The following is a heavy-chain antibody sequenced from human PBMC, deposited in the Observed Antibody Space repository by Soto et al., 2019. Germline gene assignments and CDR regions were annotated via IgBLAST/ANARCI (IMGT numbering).Heavy chain of an antibody. D-gene: IGHD4-17*01. Sequence: GGSLRLSCAASGFTFSSYAMSWVRQAPGKGLEWVSAISGSGGSTYYADSVKGRFTISRDNSKNTLYLQMNSLRAEDTAVYYRAKDPYGDYVFDYWGQGTLVTVSS. J-gene: IGHJ4*02. CDR3: AKDPYGDYVFDY. V-gene: IGHV3-23*01. CDR2: ISGSGGST. CDR1: GFTFSSYA.